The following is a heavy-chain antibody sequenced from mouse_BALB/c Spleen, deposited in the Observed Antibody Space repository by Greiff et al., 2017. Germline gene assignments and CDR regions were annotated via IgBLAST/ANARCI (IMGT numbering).Heavy chain of an antibody. CDR1: GFTFSSYT. J-gene: IGHJ4*01. D-gene: IGHD1-1*01. V-gene: IGHV5-12-2*01. CDR2: ISNGGGST. Sequence: EVKLVESGGGLVQPGGSLKLSCAASGFTFSSYTMSWVRQTPEKRLEWVAYISNGGGSTYYPDTVKGRFTISRDNAKNTLYLQMSSLKSEDTAMYYCTRGRAVVAAGSTMDYWGQGTSVTVSS. CDR3: TRGRAVVAAGSTMDY.